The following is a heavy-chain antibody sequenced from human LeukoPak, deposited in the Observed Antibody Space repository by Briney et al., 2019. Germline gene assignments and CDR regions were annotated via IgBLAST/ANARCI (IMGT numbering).Heavy chain of an antibody. D-gene: IGHD3-22*01. Sequence: GGSLRLSCAASGFNFSSYSMNWVRQAPGKGLKGVSSISSSRSFRYYADSVKGRFTISRDNAKNSLYLQMNSRRAVDAAVYCSARESSGYFFWGQGTLVTVSS. CDR1: GFNFSSYS. V-gene: IGHV3-21*01. CDR3: ARESSGYFF. J-gene: IGHJ4*02. CDR2: ISSSRSFR.